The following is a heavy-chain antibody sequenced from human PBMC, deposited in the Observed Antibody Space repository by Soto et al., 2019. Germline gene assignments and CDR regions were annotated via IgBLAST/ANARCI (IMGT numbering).Heavy chain of an antibody. J-gene: IGHJ5*02. D-gene: IGHD6-13*01. CDR2: IYYSGST. CDR3: ARGLGTFSSSRNWFDP. V-gene: IGHV4-31*03. CDR1: GGSISSGGYY. Sequence: PSETLSLTCTVSGGSISSGGYYWSWIRQHPGKGLEWIGYIYYSGSTYYNPSLKSRVTISVDTSKNQFSLKLSSVTAADTAVYYCARGLGTFSSSRNWFDPWGQGTLVTVSS.